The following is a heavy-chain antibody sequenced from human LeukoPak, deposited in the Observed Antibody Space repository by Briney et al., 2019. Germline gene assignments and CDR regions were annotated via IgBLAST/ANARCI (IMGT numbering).Heavy chain of an antibody. CDR3: ARDTYDYVWGSYRLFDY. J-gene: IGHJ4*02. CDR2: IYSSGAT. V-gene: IGHV4-59*01. D-gene: IGHD3-16*02. Sequence: SETLSLTCTVSGGSISGYYWSWIRQPPGKGLEWIGYIYSSGATNYNPSLNSRVTISVDTSKNQFSLKLSSVTAADTAVYYCARDTYDYVWGSYRLFDYWGQGTLVTVSS. CDR1: GGSISGYY.